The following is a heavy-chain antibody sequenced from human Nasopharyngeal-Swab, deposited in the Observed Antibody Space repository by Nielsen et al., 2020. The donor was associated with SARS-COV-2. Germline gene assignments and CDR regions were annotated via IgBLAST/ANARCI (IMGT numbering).Heavy chain of an antibody. Sequence: SETLSLTCIVSGDSISRVWWSWIRQAPGKGLEWVGYISATGTTTYNPSLKSRATIFIDSSRRQFSLRLSSGTAADTAVYYCATDLDHFGGENRFDSWGQGTLVTVSS. CDR1: GDSISRVW. D-gene: IGHD4-23*01. J-gene: IGHJ4*02. V-gene: IGHV4-4*08. CDR3: ATDLDHFGGENRFDS. CDR2: ISATGTT.